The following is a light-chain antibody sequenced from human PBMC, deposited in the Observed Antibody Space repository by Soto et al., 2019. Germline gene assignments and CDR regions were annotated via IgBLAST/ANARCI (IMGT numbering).Light chain of an antibody. CDR1: QSISTY. J-gene: IGKJ2*01. V-gene: IGKV1-39*01. Sequence: DIQMTQSPSYLSASVGDRVTITCRASQSISTYVNWYQQKPGKAPQLLIHAASSLQGGVPSRFSGSGSGTDFTLTISSLHPEDFATYYGQQSYSIPYVFGQATKLEIE. CDR2: AAS. CDR3: QQSYSIPYV.